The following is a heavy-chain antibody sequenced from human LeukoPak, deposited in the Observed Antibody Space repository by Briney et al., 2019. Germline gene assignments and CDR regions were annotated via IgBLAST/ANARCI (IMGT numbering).Heavy chain of an antibody. D-gene: IGHD3-9*01. J-gene: IGHJ4*02. CDR1: GLIFSTYT. CDR3: ASHYDIDY. CDR2: ISSGSSYI. V-gene: IGHV3-21*06. Sequence: AGGSLRLSCAASGLIFSTYTMNWVRQAPGKGLEWVSSISSGSSYIYYADSMKGRFTVSRDNAKNSLYLQMNSLKAEDTAVYFCASHYDIDYWGQGTLVTVSS.